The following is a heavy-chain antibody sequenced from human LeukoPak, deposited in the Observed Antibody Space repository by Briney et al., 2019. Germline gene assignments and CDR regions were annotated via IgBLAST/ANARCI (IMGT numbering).Heavy chain of an antibody. CDR3: ARFAPYYDFRSNWFDP. CDR2: IYYSGST. D-gene: IGHD3-3*01. CDR1: GGSISSYY. Sequence: SETLSLTCTVSGGSISSYYWSWIRQPPGKGLEWIGYIYYSGSTNYNPSLRSRVTISVDTSKNQFSLKLSSVTAADTAVYYCARFAPYYDFRSNWFDPWGQGTLVTVSS. V-gene: IGHV4-59*01. J-gene: IGHJ5*02.